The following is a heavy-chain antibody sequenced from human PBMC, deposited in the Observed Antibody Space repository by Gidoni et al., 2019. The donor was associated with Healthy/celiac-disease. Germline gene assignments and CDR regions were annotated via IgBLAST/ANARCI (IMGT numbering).Heavy chain of an antibody. Sequence: QLQLQESGPGLVKPSETLSLTCTVSGGSISSISYYWGWIRQPPGKGLEWIGSIYYSGSTYYNPSLKSRVTISVDTSKNQFSLKLSSVTAADTAVYYCASPYGSGSYYNSSFDYWGQGTLVTVSS. J-gene: IGHJ4*02. CDR1: GGSISSISYY. V-gene: IGHV4-39*01. CDR3: ASPYGSGSYYNSSFDY. CDR2: IYYSGST. D-gene: IGHD3-10*01.